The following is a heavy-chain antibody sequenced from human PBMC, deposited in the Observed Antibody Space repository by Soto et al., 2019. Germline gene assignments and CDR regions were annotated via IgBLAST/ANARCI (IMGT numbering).Heavy chain of an antibody. CDR2: FYYTGGT. V-gene: IGHV4-39*07. CDR3: ARDLGYCSSTSCPKVWLPHYDYYGMDV. J-gene: IGHJ6*02. D-gene: IGHD2-2*01. CDR1: GGSISSSRSY. Sequence: SETLSLTCTVSGGSISSSRSYWGWVRQPPGKGLEWIFSFYYTGGTYSTYYNPSLKSRVTISVXXSXXQFSLKLSSVTAADTAVYYCARDLGYCSSTSCPKVWLPHYDYYGMDVWGQGTTVTVSS.